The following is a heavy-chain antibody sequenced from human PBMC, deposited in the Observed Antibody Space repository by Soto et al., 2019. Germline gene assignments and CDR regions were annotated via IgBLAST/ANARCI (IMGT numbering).Heavy chain of an antibody. Sequence: GALRVSCIGSGFTFSTYSINWVRQAPGKGLEWVSSISSRSDIYYADSVKGRFTISRDNAKNSVSLQMNSLRAEDTAVYYCEREYTAWPLAYGLDVWGQGTKVTVYS. V-gene: IGHV3-21*01. CDR3: EREYTAWPLAYGLDV. J-gene: IGHJ6*02. D-gene: IGHD2-2*02. CDR2: ISSRSDI. CDR1: GFTFSTYS.